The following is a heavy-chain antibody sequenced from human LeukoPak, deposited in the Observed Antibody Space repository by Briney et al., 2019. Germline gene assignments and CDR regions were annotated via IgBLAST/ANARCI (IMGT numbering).Heavy chain of an antibody. CDR2: IQRDGSDQ. Sequence: GRSLRLSCAASGFTFSNYAMHWVRQPPGKGLEWVTLIQRDGSDQYYADSVKGRFTISRDNSKNTLYLQMNNLSAEDTALYYCERDGGYPYGHPFDYWGQGTLVTVSS. D-gene: IGHD5-18*01. V-gene: IGHV3-33*01. CDR3: ERDGGYPYGHPFDY. J-gene: IGHJ4*02. CDR1: GFTFSNYA.